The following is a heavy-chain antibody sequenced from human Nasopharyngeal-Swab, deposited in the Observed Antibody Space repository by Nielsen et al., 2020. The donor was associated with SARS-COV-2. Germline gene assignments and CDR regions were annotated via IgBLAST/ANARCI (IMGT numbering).Heavy chain of an antibody. Sequence: SETLSLTCTVSGGSISSYYWSWIRKPPGKGLEWIGYIYYSGSTYYNPSLKSRVTISVDTSKNQFSLKLSYVTAADTAVYYCARGRSTIFGVVAGAFDYRGQGTLVTVSS. J-gene: IGHJ4*02. CDR1: GGSISSYY. D-gene: IGHD3-3*01. CDR2: IYYSGST. CDR3: ARGRSTIFGVVAGAFDY. V-gene: IGHV4-59*12.